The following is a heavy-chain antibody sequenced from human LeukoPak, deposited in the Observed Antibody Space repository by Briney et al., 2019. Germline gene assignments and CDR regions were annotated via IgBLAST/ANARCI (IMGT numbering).Heavy chain of an antibody. Sequence: SETLSLTCTVSGGSISSYYWSWIRQPAGKGLEWIGRIYTSGSTNYNPSLKSRVTISVDKSKNQFSLKLSSVTAADTAVYYCARGRGLGGSGSYYSYYYYYYMDVWGKGTTVTVSS. CDR1: GGSISSYY. J-gene: IGHJ6*03. D-gene: IGHD3-10*01. CDR3: ARGRGLGGSGSYYSYYYYYYMDV. CDR2: IYTSGST. V-gene: IGHV4-4*07.